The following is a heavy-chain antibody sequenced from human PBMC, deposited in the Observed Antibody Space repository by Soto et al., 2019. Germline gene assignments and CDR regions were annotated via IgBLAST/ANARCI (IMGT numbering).Heavy chain of an antibody. CDR1: GGSISSSSYY. Sequence: SETLSLTCTVSGGSISSSSYYWGWIRQPPGKGLEWIGSIYYSGSTYYNPSLKSRVTISVDTSKNQFSLKLSSVTAADTAVYYCARQEQDHPSRLNCSGGSCYSGRRLVTTDYWGQGTLVTVSS. J-gene: IGHJ4*02. V-gene: IGHV4-39*01. CDR3: ARQEQDHPSRLNCSGGSCYSGRRLVTTDY. D-gene: IGHD2-15*01. CDR2: IYYSGST.